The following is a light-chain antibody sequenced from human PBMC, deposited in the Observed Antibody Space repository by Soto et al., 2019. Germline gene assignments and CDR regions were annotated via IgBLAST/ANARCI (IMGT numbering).Light chain of an antibody. CDR1: SSDVGSYNL. CDR3: CSYAGSMTFV. V-gene: IGLV2-23*03. J-gene: IGLJ2*01. CDR2: EGS. Sequence: QAVVTQPASVSGSPGQSITISCTGTSSDVGSYNLVSWYQQHPGKAPKLMIYEGSKRPSGVSNRFSGSKSANTASLTISGLQAEDEADYYCCSYAGSMTFVFGGGTKLTVL.